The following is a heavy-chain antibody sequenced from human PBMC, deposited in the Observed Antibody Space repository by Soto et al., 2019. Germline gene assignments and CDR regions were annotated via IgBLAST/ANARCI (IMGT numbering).Heavy chain of an antibody. CDR2: INTGSTTL. V-gene: IGHV3-48*01. Sequence: GGSLRLSCITSGFTFITYNMNWVRQAPGKGLEWISYINTGSTTLYYADSVKGRFTISRDNARNSLYLQMDSLRVEDTAVYYCAREQYDGSGSDYWGQGTQVTVSS. D-gene: IGHD3-22*01. J-gene: IGHJ4*02. CDR3: AREQYDGSGSDY. CDR1: GFTFITYN.